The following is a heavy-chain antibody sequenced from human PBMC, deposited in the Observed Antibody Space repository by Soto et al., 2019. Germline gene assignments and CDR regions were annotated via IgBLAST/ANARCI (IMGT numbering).Heavy chain of an antibody. V-gene: IGHV3-30-3*01. D-gene: IGHD4-17*01. CDR2: ISYDGSNK. CDR3: ARDGGRYGGYCDY. Sequence: QVQLVESGGGVVQPGRSLRLPCAASGFTFSSYAMHWVRQAPGKGLEWVAVISYDGSNKYYADSVKGRFTISRDNSKNTLYLQMNSLRAEDTAVYYCARDGGRYGGYCDYWGQGTLVTVSS. CDR1: GFTFSSYA. J-gene: IGHJ4*02.